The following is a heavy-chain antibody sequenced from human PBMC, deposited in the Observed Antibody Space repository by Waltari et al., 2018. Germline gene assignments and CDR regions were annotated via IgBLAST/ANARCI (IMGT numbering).Heavy chain of an antibody. J-gene: IGHJ4*02. CDR2: IIPIFGTA. V-gene: IGHV1-69*13. CDR3: ARVGTGTPLGPFDY. D-gene: IGHD1-7*01. CDR1: GGTFSSYA. Sequence: QVQLVQSGAEVKKPGSSVKVSCKASGGTFSSYAISWVRQAPGQGLEWMGGIIPIFGTANYAQKFQGRGTITADESTSTAYMELSSLRSEDTAVYYCARVGTGTPLGPFDYWGQGTLVTVSS.